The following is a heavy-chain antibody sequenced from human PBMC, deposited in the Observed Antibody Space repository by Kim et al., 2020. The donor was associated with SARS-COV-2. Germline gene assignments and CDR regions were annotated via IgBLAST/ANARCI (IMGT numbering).Heavy chain of an antibody. Sequence: GGSLRLSCAASGFTFSTYGMSWVRQAPGKGLEAVSGISNSGGNTYATDSVKGRFSISRDNSRNTLYLQMNSLRAEDTAIYYCAKSKPGGYLNVMDVWGQG. CDR2: ISNSGGNT. V-gene: IGHV3-23*01. J-gene: IGHJ6*02. CDR3: AKSKPGGYLNVMDV. D-gene: IGHD3-16*01. CDR1: GFTFSTYG.